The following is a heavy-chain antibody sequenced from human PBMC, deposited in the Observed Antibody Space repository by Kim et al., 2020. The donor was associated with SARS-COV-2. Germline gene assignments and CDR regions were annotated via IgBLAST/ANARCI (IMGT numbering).Heavy chain of an antibody. D-gene: IGHD2-15*01. V-gene: IGHV1-46*01. J-gene: IGHJ6*02. Sequence: ASVKVSCKASGYTFTSYYMHWVRQAPGQGLEWMGIINPSGGSTSYAQKFQGRVTMTRDTSTSTVYMELSSLRSEDTAVYYCARDLLVVVAATRENYYGMDVWGQGTTVTVSS. CDR1: GYTFTSYY. CDR3: ARDLLVVVAATRENYYGMDV. CDR2: INPSGGST.